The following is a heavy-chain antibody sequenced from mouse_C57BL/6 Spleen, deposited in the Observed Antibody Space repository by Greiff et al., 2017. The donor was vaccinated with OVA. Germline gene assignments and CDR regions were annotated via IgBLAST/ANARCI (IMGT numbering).Heavy chain of an antibody. D-gene: IGHD1-1*01. J-gene: IGHJ3*01. CDR1: GYTFTDYE. Sequence: VQRVESGAELVRPGASVTLSCKASGYTFTDYEMHWVKQTPVHGLEWIGAIDPETGGTAYNQKFKGKAILTADKSSSTAYMELRSLTSEDSAVYYCTRDYYGSSYWFAYWGQGTLVTVSA. CDR2: IDPETGGT. CDR3: TRDYYGSSYWFAY. V-gene: IGHV1-15*01.